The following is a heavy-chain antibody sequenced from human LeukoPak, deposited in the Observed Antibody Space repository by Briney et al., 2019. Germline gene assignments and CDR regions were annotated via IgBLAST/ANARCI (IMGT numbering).Heavy chain of an antibody. Sequence: ASVKVSCKASGYIFTGYNLHRVRQAPGQGRGWMGWINPNSGGTNYVQKFQGRVTMTRDTSISTAYMELSRLKSDDTAVYYCAREGTGYSGSYYDAFDYWGQGTLVTVAS. D-gene: IGHD1-26*01. V-gene: IGHV1-2*02. J-gene: IGHJ4*02. CDR2: INPNSGGT. CDR1: GYIFTGYN. CDR3: AREGTGYSGSYYDAFDY.